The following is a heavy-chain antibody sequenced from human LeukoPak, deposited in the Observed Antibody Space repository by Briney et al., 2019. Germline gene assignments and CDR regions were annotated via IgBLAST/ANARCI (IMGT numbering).Heavy chain of an antibody. Sequence: PSQTLSLTCTVSGGSISSGGYYWSWIRQPPGKGLEWIGEINHSGSTNYNPSLKSRVTISVDTSKNQFSLKLSSVTAADTAVYYCARRRDYYDSSGYFYFDYWGQGTLVTVSS. CDR3: ARRRDYYDSSGYFYFDY. V-gene: IGHV4-30-2*01. CDR2: INHSGST. J-gene: IGHJ4*02. D-gene: IGHD3-22*01. CDR1: GGSISSGGYY.